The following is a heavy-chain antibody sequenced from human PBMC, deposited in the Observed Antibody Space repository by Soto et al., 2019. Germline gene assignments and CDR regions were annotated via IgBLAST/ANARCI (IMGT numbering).Heavy chain of an antibody. CDR3: ARDRPYDSSGYYVY. Sequence: PGGSLRLSCAASGFTFSSYGMHWVRQAPGKGLEWVAVIWYDGSNKYYADSVKGRFTISRDNSKNTLYLQMNSLRAEDTAVYYCARDRPYDSSGYYVYWGQGTLVTVSS. J-gene: IGHJ4*02. CDR2: IWYDGSNK. V-gene: IGHV3-33*01. CDR1: GFTFSSYG. D-gene: IGHD3-22*01.